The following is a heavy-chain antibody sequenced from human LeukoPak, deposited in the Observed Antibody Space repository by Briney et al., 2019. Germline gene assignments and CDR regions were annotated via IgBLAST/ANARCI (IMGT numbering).Heavy chain of an antibody. CDR3: ARDFSVFTAAAGTRRHYYYGMDV. CDR1: GFTFSSYE. J-gene: IGHJ6*04. V-gene: IGHV3-48*03. CDR2: ISSSGSTI. Sequence: GGSLRLSCAASGFTFSSYEMNWVRQAPGKGLEWVSYISSSGSTIYYADSVKGRFTISRDNAKNSLYLQMNSLRAEDTAVYYCARDFSVFTAAAGTRRHYYYGMDVWGKGTTVTVSS. D-gene: IGHD6-13*01.